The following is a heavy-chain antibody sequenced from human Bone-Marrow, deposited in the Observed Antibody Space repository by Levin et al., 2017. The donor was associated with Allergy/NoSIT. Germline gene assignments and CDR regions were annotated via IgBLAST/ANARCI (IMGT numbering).Heavy chain of an antibody. Sequence: AGGSLRLSCAASGFTFSSYAMSWFRQAPGKGLEWVSHITSGSGGGIYYAHSVKGRFTISRDNSKSTLYLQMNSLRVEDTALYYCARGTYGSFDYWGQGTLVTVSS. D-gene: IGHD1-26*01. CDR2: ITSGSGGGI. V-gene: IGHV3-23*01. CDR1: GFTFSSYA. CDR3: ARGTYGSFDY. J-gene: IGHJ4*02.